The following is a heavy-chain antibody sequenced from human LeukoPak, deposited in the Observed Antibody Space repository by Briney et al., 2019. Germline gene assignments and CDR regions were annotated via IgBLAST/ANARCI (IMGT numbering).Heavy chain of an antibody. Sequence: PGGSLRLSCAASGFTFSNYWMAWVRQAPGKGLVWVSRINSDGSNTSYADSVKGRFTISRDNAKNTLYLQMNSLRAEDTAVYYCARQGAKRPYYDILTSDYWGQGTLVTVSS. CDR1: GFTFSNYW. CDR2: INSDGSNT. CDR3: ARQGAKRPYYDILTSDY. J-gene: IGHJ4*02. V-gene: IGHV3-74*01. D-gene: IGHD3-9*01.